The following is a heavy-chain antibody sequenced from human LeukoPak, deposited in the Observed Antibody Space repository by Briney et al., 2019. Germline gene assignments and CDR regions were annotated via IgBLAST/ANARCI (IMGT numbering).Heavy chain of an antibody. CDR2: IYPGDSDT. D-gene: IGHD2-2*01. Sequence: GESLKISCKGSGYSFTSYWIGWVRQMPGKGLEWMGIIYPGDSDTRYSPSFQGQVTISADKSISTAYLQWSSLKASDTAMYYCARPYCSSTSCYGYFDYWGQGILVTVSS. J-gene: IGHJ4*02. CDR3: ARPYCSSTSCYGYFDY. CDR1: GYSFTSYW. V-gene: IGHV5-51*01.